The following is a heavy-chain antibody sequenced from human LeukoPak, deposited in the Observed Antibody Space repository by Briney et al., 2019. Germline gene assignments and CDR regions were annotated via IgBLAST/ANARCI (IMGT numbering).Heavy chain of an antibody. D-gene: IGHD2-15*01. CDR2: ISPDGSDK. J-gene: IGHJ4*02. Sequence: GGSLRLSCVAYGVTFRTYWMNWVRQAPGKGLERVGTISPDGSDKYYVDSVKGRFTISRDNATTSLYLRINSLRADDTALYFCPRGIVVVVGASDHFDYWGQGTLITVSS. CDR1: GVTFRTYW. V-gene: IGHV3-7*01. CDR3: PRGIVVVVGASDHFDY.